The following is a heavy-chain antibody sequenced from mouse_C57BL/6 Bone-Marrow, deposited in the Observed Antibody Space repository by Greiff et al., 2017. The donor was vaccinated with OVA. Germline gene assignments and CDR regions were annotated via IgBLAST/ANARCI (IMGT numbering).Heavy chain of an antibody. J-gene: IGHJ1*03. CDR3: ARPTTGTDWYFDV. D-gene: IGHD4-1*02. CDR2: ISNGGGST. V-gene: IGHV5-12*01. Sequence: DVMLVESGGGLAQPGGSLKLSCAASGFTFSDYYMYWVRQTPEKRLEWVAYISNGGGSTYYPDTVKGRFTISRDNAKNTLYLQMSRLKSEDTAMYYCARPTTGTDWYFDVWGTGTTVTVSS. CDR1: GFTFSDYY.